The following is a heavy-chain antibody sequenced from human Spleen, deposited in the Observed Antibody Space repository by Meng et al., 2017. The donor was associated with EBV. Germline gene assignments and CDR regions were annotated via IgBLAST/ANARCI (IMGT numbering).Heavy chain of an antibody. D-gene: IGHD4-17*01. V-gene: IGHV3-74*01. CDR2: VSSVGSTT. J-gene: IGHJ4*02. CDR3: LRGGYGDLDDN. Sequence: EVQLVESGGGVFQPGGALRLSCTASGFTLSSYWMHWVRQAAGKGLVWVSRVSSVGSTTNYADSVKGRFTISRDNAKNTLYLQMNSLRAEDTAVYDCLRGGYGDLDDNWGQGTLVTVSS. CDR1: GFTLSSYW.